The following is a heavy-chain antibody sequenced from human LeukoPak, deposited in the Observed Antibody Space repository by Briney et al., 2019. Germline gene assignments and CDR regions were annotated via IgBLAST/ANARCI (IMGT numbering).Heavy chain of an antibody. CDR3: ARSPYDYVWGSYRSHDAFDI. D-gene: IGHD3-16*02. CDR2: ISYDGSNK. Sequence: GGSLRLSCAASGFPFSSYALHWVRQAPGKGLEWVAVISYDGSNKYYADSVKGRFTISRDNSKNTLYLQMNSLRAEDTAVYYCARSPYDYVWGSYRSHDAFDIWGQGTMVTVSS. V-gene: IGHV3-30-3*01. J-gene: IGHJ3*02. CDR1: GFPFSSYA.